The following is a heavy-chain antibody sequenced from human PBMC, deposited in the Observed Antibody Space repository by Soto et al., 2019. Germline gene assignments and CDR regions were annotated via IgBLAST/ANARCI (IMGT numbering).Heavy chain of an antibody. D-gene: IGHD3-16*01. Sequence: SETLSLTCTVSGASISNSYWSWIRQPPGKGLEWIGYIFYSGSTNYNPSLKSRLTILLDTSKNQFSLKLRSVTAADTAVYYCARFSAFTNTYTTFYYFDFWGQGTLVTVPQ. CDR1: GASISNSY. CDR3: ARFSAFTNTYTTFYYFDF. V-gene: IGHV4-59*01. CDR2: IFYSGST. J-gene: IGHJ4*02.